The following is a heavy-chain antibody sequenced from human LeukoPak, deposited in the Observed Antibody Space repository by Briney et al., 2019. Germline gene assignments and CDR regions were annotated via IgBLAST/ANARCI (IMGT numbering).Heavy chain of an antibody. CDR3: AKLGLWFGELEQYFDY. CDR1: GFTFSSYA. CDR2: ISYDGSNK. V-gene: IGHV3-30-3*02. J-gene: IGHJ4*02. D-gene: IGHD3-10*01. Sequence: PPGGSLRLSCAASGFTFSSYAMPWVRQAPGKGLEWVAVISYDGSNKYYADSVKGRFTISRDNSKNTLYLQMNSLRAEDTAVYYCAKLGLWFGELEQYFDYWGQGTLVTVSS.